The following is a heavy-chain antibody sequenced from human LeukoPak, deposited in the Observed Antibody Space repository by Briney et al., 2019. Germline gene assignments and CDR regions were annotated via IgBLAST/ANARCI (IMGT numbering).Heavy chain of an antibody. V-gene: IGHV1-2*06. J-gene: IGHJ4*02. D-gene: IGHD6-19*01. CDR1: GYTFTGYY. CDR2: INPNSGGT. Sequence: ASVKVSCKASGYTFTGYYMHWVRQAPGQGLEWMGRINPNSGGTDYAQMFQGRVTMTRDTSISTAYMELSRLRSDDTAIFYCARDAVAGRAEYYFDYWGQGTLVTVSP. CDR3: ARDAVAGRAEYYFDY.